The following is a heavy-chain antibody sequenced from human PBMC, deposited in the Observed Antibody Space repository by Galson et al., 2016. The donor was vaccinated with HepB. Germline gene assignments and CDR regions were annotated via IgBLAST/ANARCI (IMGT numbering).Heavy chain of an antibody. CDR1: GDSVSSNSAA. V-gene: IGHV6-1*01. Sequence: CAISGDSVSSNSAAWTWIRQSPSRGLEWLGRTYYRSKWYNDYAVSVKRRITINPDTSKNQFSLHLNSVTPEDTAVYYCARGLLKGIAVPGIIYYYYGMDVWGQGTTVTVSS. CDR3: ARGLLKGIAVPGIIYYYYGMDV. J-gene: IGHJ6*02. D-gene: IGHD6-19*01. CDR2: TYYRSKWYN.